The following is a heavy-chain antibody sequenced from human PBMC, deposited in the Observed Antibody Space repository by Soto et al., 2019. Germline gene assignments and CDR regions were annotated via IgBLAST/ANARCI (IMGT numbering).Heavy chain of an antibody. CDR2: IIPILGIA. J-gene: IGHJ4*02. Sequence: QVQLVQSGAEVKKPGSSVKVSCKASGGTFSSYTISWVRQAPGQGLEWMGRIIPILGIANYAQKFQGRVTITADKSTSTAYMELSSLRSEDTAVYYCARGSGVVVAATYFDYWGLGTLVTVSS. CDR1: GGTFSSYT. D-gene: IGHD2-15*01. V-gene: IGHV1-69*02. CDR3: ARGSGVVVAATYFDY.